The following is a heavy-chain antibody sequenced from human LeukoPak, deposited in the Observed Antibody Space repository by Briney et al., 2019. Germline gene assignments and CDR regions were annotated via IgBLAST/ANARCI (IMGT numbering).Heavy chain of an antibody. Sequence: SETLSLTCTVSGGSISSGSYYWSWIRQPAGKGLEWIGRIYTSGSTNYNPSLKSRVTISVDTSKNQFSLKLSSVTAADTAVYYCARFLVRAGATRRVDAFDIWGQGTMVTVSS. CDR2: IYTSGST. D-gene: IGHD1-26*01. J-gene: IGHJ3*02. CDR3: ARFLVRAGATRRVDAFDI. V-gene: IGHV4-61*02. CDR1: GGSISSGSYY.